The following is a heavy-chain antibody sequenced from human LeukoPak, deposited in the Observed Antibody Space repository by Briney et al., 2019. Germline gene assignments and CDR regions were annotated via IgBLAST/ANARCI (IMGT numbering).Heavy chain of an antibody. J-gene: IGHJ4*02. CDR2: VSNSGDYI. Sequence: PGGSLRLSSAASVFSFSSDRMNWGREAPGEGLGRGSSVSNSGDYIHYADSAKGRFTISRDNSKNSLYLQMNSLRAEETPVYYCARLLYYCDSSGGFDYWGQGTLVTVSS. V-gene: IGHV3-21*04. D-gene: IGHD3-22*01. CDR3: ARLLYYCDSSGGFDY. CDR1: VFSFSSDR.